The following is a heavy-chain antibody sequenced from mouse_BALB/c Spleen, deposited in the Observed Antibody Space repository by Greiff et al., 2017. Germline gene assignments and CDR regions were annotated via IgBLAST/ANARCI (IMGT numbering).Heavy chain of an antibody. Sequence: EVKVVESGGGLVQPGGSRKLSCAASGYTFSSVGMHWVRQAPEKGLEWVAYISSGSSTIYYADTVKGRFTISRDNPKNTLFLQMTSLRSEDTAMYYCARSLYAMDYWGQGTSVTVSS. CDR3: ARSLYAMDY. J-gene: IGHJ4*01. CDR1: GYTFSSVG. CDR2: ISSGSSTI. V-gene: IGHV5-17*02.